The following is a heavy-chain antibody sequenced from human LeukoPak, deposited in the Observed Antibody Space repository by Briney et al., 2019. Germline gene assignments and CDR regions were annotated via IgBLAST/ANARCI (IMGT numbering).Heavy chain of an antibody. V-gene: IGHV3-30*02. CDR3: AKDLLTGRSSAERNLQH. J-gene: IGHJ1*01. D-gene: IGHD2-2*01. Sequence: GGSLRISCAVSGFRLTTYGTHWVRQAPGKGLEWVAYIPYDGSDEYYVDSVKGRFSISRDNSKNTLFLQMDSLRPEDTAIYYCAKDLLTGRSSAERNLQHWGQGTLVTVSS. CDR1: GFRLTTYG. CDR2: IPYDGSDE.